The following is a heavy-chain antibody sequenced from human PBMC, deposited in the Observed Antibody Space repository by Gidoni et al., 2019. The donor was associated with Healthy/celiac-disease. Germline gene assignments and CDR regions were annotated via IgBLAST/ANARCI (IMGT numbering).Heavy chain of an antibody. Sequence: EVQLVQSGAEVKKPGESLKISCKGSGYSFTSYWIGWVRQMPGKGLEWMGILYPGDSDTRYSPSFQGQVTISADKSISTAYLQWSSLKASDTAMYYCARMIAVAGTGGYFDLWGRGTLVTVSS. CDR2: LYPGDSDT. CDR1: GYSFTSYW. V-gene: IGHV5-51*01. D-gene: IGHD6-19*01. J-gene: IGHJ2*01. CDR3: ARMIAVAGTGGYFDL.